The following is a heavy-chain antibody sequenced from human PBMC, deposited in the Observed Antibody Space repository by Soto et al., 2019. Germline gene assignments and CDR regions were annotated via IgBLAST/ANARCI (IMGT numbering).Heavy chain of an antibody. D-gene: IGHD4-17*01. Sequence: PGGSLRLSCAASGFTFSRYGMNWVRQAPGKGLEWVAVISHDVGNTNYADSVKGRFTISRDNSKNTLYLQMNSLRAEDTAVYYCAKVTVSTGCYYAMDVWGQGTTVTVSS. CDR3: AKVTVSTGCYYAMDV. CDR2: ISHDVGNT. V-gene: IGHV3-30*18. CDR1: GFTFSRYG. J-gene: IGHJ6*02.